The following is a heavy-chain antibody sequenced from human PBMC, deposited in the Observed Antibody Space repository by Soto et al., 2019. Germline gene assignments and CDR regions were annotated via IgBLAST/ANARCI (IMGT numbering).Heavy chain of an antibody. V-gene: IGHV3-7*05. CDR3: ARDASITTSYLPH. Sequence: GGSLRLSCAASGFTFNRHWMTWVRQAPGKGLEWVANIKEDGIDKYYVDSVRGRFTISRDNARNSLYLHMDSLRSEDTALYYCARDASITTSYLPHWGQGTLVTVSS. CDR1: GFTFNRHW. J-gene: IGHJ4*02. D-gene: IGHD1-1*01. CDR2: IKEDGIDK.